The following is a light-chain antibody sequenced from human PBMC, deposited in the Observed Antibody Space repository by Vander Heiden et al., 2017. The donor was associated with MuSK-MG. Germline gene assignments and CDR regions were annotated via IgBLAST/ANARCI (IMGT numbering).Light chain of an antibody. J-gene: IGKJ2*01. CDR3: QQSYSTPPYT. CDR2: AAS. V-gene: IGKV1-39*01. Sequence: IQMTQSPSSLSASVGDRVTITCRASQSISSYLNWYQQKPGKAPKLLIYAASSLQSGGPSRFSGSGYGTDFTLTISSRQPEDFATYYCQQSYSTPPYTFGQGTKLEIK. CDR1: QSISSY.